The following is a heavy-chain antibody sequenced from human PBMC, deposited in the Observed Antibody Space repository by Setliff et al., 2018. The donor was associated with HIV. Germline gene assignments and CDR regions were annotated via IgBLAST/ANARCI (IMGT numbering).Heavy chain of an antibody. CDR1: SDSISPYY. V-gene: IGHV4-59*08. CDR3: ARHRDPPGTSWIYYYYYMDL. CDR2: IYYSGST. J-gene: IGHJ6*03. D-gene: IGHD6-13*01. Sequence: SETLSLTCTVSSDSISPYYWSWIRQPPGRGLEWIGFIYYSGSTNYSPSLRSRVTISVDTSKNQFALKLRSVTAADTGVYYCARHRDPPGTSWIYYYYYMDLWGEGTTVTVSS.